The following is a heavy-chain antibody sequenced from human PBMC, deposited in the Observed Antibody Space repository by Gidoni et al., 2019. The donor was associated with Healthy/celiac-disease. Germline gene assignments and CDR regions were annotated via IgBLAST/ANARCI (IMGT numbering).Heavy chain of an antibody. CDR3: ARDRGSVVVAATGWERYYYGMDV. CDR1: GFTVSSNY. Sequence: EVQLVETGGGLIQPGGSLRLSCAASGFTVSSNYMSWVRQAPGKGLEWVSVIYSVGSTYYADSVKGRFTISRDNSKNTLYLQMNSLRAEDTAVYYCARDRGSVVVAATGWERYYYGMDVWGQGTTVTVSS. V-gene: IGHV3-53*02. CDR2: IYSVGST. J-gene: IGHJ6*02. D-gene: IGHD2-15*01.